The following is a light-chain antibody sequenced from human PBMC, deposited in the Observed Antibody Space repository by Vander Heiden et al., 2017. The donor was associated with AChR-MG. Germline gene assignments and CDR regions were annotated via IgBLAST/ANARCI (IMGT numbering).Light chain of an antibody. CDR3: QSYDSSLSGPWV. V-gene: IGLV1-40*01. Sequence: QSVLTQPPSVSGAPGQRVTIPCTGSSSNIGAGYDVHWYQQLPGTAPKLLSYGNSNRPSGVPDRFSGSKSGTSASLAITGLQAEDEADYYCQSYDSSLSGPWVFGGGTKLTVL. J-gene: IGLJ3*02. CDR2: GNS. CDR1: SSNIGAGYD.